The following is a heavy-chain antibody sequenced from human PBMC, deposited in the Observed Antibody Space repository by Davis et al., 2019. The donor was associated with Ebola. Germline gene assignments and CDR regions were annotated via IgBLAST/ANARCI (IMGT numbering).Heavy chain of an antibody. CDR3: AKDVHQFFSGGYY. V-gene: IGHV3-23*01. Sequence: GESLKISCAASRLTFSSYAMTWVRQAPGKGLEWVSAISGSGGSTYYADSVKGRFTISRDNSKNTLYLQMNSLRAEDTAVYYCAKDVHQFFSGGYYWGQGTLVTVSS. CDR2: ISGSGGST. D-gene: IGHD3-3*01. J-gene: IGHJ4*02. CDR1: RLTFSSYA.